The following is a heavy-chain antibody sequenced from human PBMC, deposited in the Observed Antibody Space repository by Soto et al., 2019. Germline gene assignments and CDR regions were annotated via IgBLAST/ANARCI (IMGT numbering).Heavy chain of an antibody. CDR1: GGSISSSSYY. CDR2: IYYSGST. CDR3: AADIVVVPAALGYYYYYGMDV. V-gene: IGHV4-39*01. J-gene: IGHJ6*02. D-gene: IGHD2-2*01. Sequence: QLQLQESGPGLVKPSETLSLTCTVSGGSISSSSYYWGWIRQPPGKGLEWIGSIYYSGSTYYNPSIKGRVTIPVETPKTQFSLKLSSVTAADTAVYYCAADIVVVPAALGYYYYYGMDVWGQGTTVTVSS.